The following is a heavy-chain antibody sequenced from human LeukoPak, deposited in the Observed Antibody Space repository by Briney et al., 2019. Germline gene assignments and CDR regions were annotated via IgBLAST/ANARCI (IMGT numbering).Heavy chain of an antibody. D-gene: IGHD4-23*01. CDR1: GFTFDDYA. J-gene: IGHJ4*02. CDR3: AKDSSFGGNKAYFDY. Sequence: GGSLRLSCAASGFTFDDYAMRWVRQVPGKGLEWVSGISWNSGSIGYADSVEGRFTISRDNAKNSLHLQMNSLRAEDTAFYYCAKDSSFGGNKAYFDYWGQGTLVTVSS. CDR2: ISWNSGSI. V-gene: IGHV3-9*01.